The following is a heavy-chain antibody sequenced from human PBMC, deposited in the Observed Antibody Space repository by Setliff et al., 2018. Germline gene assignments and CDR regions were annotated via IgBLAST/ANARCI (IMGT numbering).Heavy chain of an antibody. CDR3: ARRTEYYNFWSGYYDY. D-gene: IGHD3-3*01. Sequence: PSETLSLTCAVYGGSFTDHFWSWIRQPPGKGLEWIGEINHSGSTNYNPSLKSRVTISVDTSKNQFSLKLSSVTAADTAVYYCARRTEYYNFWSGYYDYWGQGTLVTVSS. J-gene: IGHJ4*02. CDR2: INHSGST. V-gene: IGHV4-34*01. CDR1: GGSFTDHF.